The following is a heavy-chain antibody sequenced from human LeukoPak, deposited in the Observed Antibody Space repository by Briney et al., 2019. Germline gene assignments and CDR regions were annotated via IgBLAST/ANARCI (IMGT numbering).Heavy chain of an antibody. CDR2: IHHDGRI. CDR1: GGSIDSTNW. D-gene: IGHD3-16*02. V-gene: IGHV4/OR15-8*01. Sequence: SETLSLTCDVSGGSIDSTNWWNWVRQPPGKGLEWIGEIHHDGRINYNPSLKGRVTLSVDKSKNQFSLRLNSVTAADTAMYYCARSHDHLWGNYPDYWGQGTLVTVSS. J-gene: IGHJ4*02. CDR3: ARSHDHLWGNYPDY.